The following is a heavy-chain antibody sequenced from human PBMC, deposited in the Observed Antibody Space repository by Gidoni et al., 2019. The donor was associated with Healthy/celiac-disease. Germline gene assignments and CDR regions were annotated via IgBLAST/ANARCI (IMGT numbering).Heavy chain of an antibody. Sequence: QLQLQESGPGLVKPSQTLSLTCTVSGGSISSGDYYWSWIRQPPGKGLEWIGYIYYSGSTYYNPSLKSRVTISVDTSKNQFSLKLSSVTAADTAVYYCARGTDEAVSAFDIWGQGTMVTVSS. V-gene: IGHV4-30-4*01. J-gene: IGHJ3*02. CDR3: ARGTDEAVSAFDI. CDR2: IYYSGST. CDR1: GGSISSGDYY.